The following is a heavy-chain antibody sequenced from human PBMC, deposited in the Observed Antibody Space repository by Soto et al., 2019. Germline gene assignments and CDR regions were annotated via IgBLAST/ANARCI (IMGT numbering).Heavy chain of an antibody. CDR3: ATDSVADGGINSSSWYGWFDP. V-gene: IGHV1-24*01. CDR2: FDPEDGET. CDR1: GYTLTELS. D-gene: IGHD6-13*01. Sequence: ASVKVSCKVSGYTLTELSMHWVRQAPGKGLEWMGGFDPEDGETIYAQKFQGRVTMTEDTSTDTAYMELSSLRSEDTAVYYCATDSVADGGINSSSWYGWFDPWGQGTLVTVSS. J-gene: IGHJ5*02.